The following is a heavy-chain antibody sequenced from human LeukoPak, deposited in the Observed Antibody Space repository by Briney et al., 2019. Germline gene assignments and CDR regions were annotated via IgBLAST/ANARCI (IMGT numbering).Heavy chain of an antibody. Sequence: SETLSLTCTVSGGSISSSSYYWGWIRQPPGKGLEWIGSIYYSGSTYYNPSLKSRVTISVDTSKNQFSLKLSSVTAADTAVYYCARAQGGDGTGDYWGQGTLVTVSS. D-gene: IGHD2-21*01. CDR2: IYYSGST. CDR1: GGSISSSSYY. J-gene: IGHJ4*02. CDR3: ARAQGGDGTGDY. V-gene: IGHV4-39*07.